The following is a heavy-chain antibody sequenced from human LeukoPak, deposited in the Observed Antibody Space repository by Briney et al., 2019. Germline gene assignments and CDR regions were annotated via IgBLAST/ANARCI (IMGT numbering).Heavy chain of an antibody. CDR3: ARSYCSTTSCPFDY. V-gene: IGHV4-39*07. CDR1: GGSISSSSFY. CDR2: FYYSGNT. Sequence: PSETLSLTCTVSGGSISSSSFYWGWIRQPPGKGLEWIGSFYYSGNTYYNPSLKSRGTISVDTSKNQFSLKLSSVTAADSAVYYCARSYCSTTSCPFDYWGQGNLVTVSS. D-gene: IGHD2-2*01. J-gene: IGHJ4*02.